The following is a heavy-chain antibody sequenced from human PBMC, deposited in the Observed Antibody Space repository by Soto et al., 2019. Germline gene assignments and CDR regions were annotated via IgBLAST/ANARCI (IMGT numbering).Heavy chain of an antibody. CDR2: IYYRGST. CDR3: AIFMGNSAAPTYFDY. CDR1: GGSINNYY. V-gene: IGHV4-59*01. J-gene: IGHJ4*02. D-gene: IGHD1-7*01. Sequence: SETLSLTCTVSGGSINNYYWSWIRQPPGKGLEWICYIYYRGSTNYNPSLKSRVTISVDTSKNQFSLKLSSVTTADTAVYYCAIFMGNSAAPTYFDYWGQGTLVTVSS.